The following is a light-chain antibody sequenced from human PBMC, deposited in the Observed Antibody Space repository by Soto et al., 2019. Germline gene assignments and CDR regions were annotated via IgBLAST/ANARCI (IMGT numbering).Light chain of an antibody. V-gene: IGKV3-11*01. CDR2: DAS. Sequence: EIVLTQSPATLSLSPGERATLSCRASQSVSSYLAWYQQKPGQAPRLLIHDASNRATGIPARFSGSGSGTDFTLPISSLEPEDFAVYYCQQRSNWLLFTFGPGTKVDIK. J-gene: IGKJ3*01. CDR3: QQRSNWLLFT. CDR1: QSVSSY.